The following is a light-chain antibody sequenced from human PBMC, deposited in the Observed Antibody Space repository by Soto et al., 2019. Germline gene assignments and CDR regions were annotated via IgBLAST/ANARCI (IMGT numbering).Light chain of an antibody. CDR1: QSVSRK. J-gene: IGKJ4*01. V-gene: IGKV3-15*01. Sequence: EMVMSQSPATLSVTPGERATLSCRASQSVSRKLAWYQQTRGQAPRLLMYGASTRATGVPARFSGSGSETDFSLTISSLQIEDFALYYCQQSNNWPPLTFGGGTKVDIK. CDR3: QQSNNWPPLT. CDR2: GAS.